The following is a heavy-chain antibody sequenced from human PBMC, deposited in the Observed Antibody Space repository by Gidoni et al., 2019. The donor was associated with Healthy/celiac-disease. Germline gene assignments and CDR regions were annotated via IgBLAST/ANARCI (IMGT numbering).Heavy chain of an antibody. D-gene: IGHD3-22*01. V-gene: IGHV3-23*01. CDR1: GFTSSIYA. J-gene: IGHJ4*02. Sequence: EVPLLESGGGLVQPGGSLRLSCAASGFTSSIYAMSWVRQAPGKGLEWVSAISGSGCSTYYADSVKGRFTISRDNSKNTLYLQMNSLRAEDTAVYYCAKDNYYDSSGYSNNGDYWGQGTLATVSS. CDR3: AKDNYYDSSGYSNNGDY. CDR2: ISGSGCST.